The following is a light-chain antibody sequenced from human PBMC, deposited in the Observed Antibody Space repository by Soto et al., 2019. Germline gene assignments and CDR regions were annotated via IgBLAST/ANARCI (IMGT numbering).Light chain of an antibody. CDR1: SSDVGAYNY. J-gene: IGLJ3*02. Sequence: QSALTQPHSVSGSPGQSVTISCTGTSSDVGAYNYVSWFQHHPGKAPKLIIYDVSKRPSGVPARFSASKSGNTASLTISGLQADDEADYYCCSYAGYFWVFGGGTKLTVL. CDR2: DVS. V-gene: IGLV2-11*01. CDR3: CSYAGYFWV.